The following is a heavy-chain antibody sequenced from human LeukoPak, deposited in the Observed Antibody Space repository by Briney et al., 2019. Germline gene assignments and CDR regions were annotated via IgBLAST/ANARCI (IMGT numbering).Heavy chain of an antibody. J-gene: IGHJ5*02. V-gene: IGHV4-38-2*02. CDR2: IYRSGNT. CDR1: GYSISSGYY. D-gene: IGHD5-24*01. CDR3: ARHPSGRMWLQQGGWFDP. Sequence: SETLSLTCTISGYSISSGYYWGWIRQPPGKGLEWIGSIYRSGNTYYNPSLKSRLTISVDTSKNQFSLKLTSVTAADTAVYYCARHPSGRMWLQQGGWFDPWGQGTLVTVSS.